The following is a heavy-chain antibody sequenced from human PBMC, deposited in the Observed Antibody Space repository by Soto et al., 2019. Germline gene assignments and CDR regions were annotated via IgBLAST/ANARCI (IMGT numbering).Heavy chain of an antibody. CDR2: IHHSGST. Sequence: QVQLQESGPGLVKPSGTLSLTCAVSGDSIRSTYWWTWVRQSPEKGLGWIGEIHHSGSTNYNPSLKSRVTISVDESKNQFSLNLNSVTAADTAVYYCARIDYGSGSDYNFDYWGQGTLVTVSS. CDR1: GDSIRSTYW. CDR3: ARIDYGSGSDYNFDY. J-gene: IGHJ4*02. D-gene: IGHD3-10*01. V-gene: IGHV4-4*02.